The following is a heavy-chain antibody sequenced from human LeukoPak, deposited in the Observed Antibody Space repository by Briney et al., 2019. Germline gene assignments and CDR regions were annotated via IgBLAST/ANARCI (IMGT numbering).Heavy chain of an antibody. V-gene: IGHV3-30*18. J-gene: IGHJ4*02. Sequence: GRSLRLSCAASGFTFSSYGMHWVRQAPGKGLEWVAVISYDGSNKYYADSVKGRFTISRDNSKNTLYLQMNSLRAEDMALYYCAKGGDYGDLYFDYWGQGTLVTVSS. D-gene: IGHD4-17*01. CDR1: GFTFSSYG. CDR3: AKGGDYGDLYFDY. CDR2: ISYDGSNK.